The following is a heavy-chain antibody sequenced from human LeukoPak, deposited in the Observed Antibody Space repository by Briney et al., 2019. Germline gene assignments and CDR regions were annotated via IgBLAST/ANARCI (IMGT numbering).Heavy chain of an antibody. Sequence: GGSLRLSCAASGFTIGGFAMTWVRQAPGKGLEWVSSIGSDYKTHYSESVKGRFAISRDNSQSTVFLQMNSLRAEDTALYYCAKDLGRYRNNYFDYWGQGTLVTVSS. J-gene: IGHJ4*02. CDR3: AKDLGRYRNNYFDY. V-gene: IGHV3-23*01. D-gene: IGHD1-26*01. CDR2: IGSDYKT. CDR1: GFTIGGFA.